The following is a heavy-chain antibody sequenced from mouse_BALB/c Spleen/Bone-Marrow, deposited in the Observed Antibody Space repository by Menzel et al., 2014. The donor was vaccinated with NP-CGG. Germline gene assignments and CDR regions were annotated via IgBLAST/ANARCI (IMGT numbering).Heavy chain of an antibody. J-gene: IGHJ3*01. CDR1: GFTFSSYG. CDR2: INSNGGST. D-gene: IGHD1-1*01. Sequence: EVKLVESGGGLVQPGGSLKLSCAASGFTFSSYGMSWVRQTPDKRLELVATINSNGGSTYYPDSVKGRFTISRGNAKNTLYLQMSSLKSEDTAMYYCARDPLYYYAWGQGTLVTVSA. CDR3: ARDPLYYYA. V-gene: IGHV5-6-3*01.